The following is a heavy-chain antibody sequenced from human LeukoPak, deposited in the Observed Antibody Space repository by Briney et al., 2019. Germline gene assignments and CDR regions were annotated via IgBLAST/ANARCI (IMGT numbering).Heavy chain of an antibody. Sequence: PGGSLRLSCAASGFNFGNYAMHSVRQAPGKGLEWVSLIPSGGFYEYYADSVKGRFTISRDDSGNTLYLQLNSLRPEDTAVYYCARDSTYYYESGSSGPHYFDNWGQGTLVTVSS. CDR2: IPSGGFYE. CDR3: ARDSTYYYESGSSGPHYFDN. J-gene: IGHJ4*02. D-gene: IGHD3-10*01. V-gene: IGHV3-30-3*01. CDR1: GFNFGNYA.